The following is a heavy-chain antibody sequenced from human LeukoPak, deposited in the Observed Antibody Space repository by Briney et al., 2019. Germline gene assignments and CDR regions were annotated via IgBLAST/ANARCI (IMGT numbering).Heavy chain of an antibody. D-gene: IGHD6-19*01. CDR1: GYTFTSYY. CDR3: ARSLSPPQYSSGWYSAFDI. J-gene: IGHJ3*02. CDR2: IIPIFGTA. V-gene: IGHV1-69*13. Sequence: GASVKVSRKASGYTFTSYYMHWVRQAPGQGLEWMGGIIPIFGTANYAQKFQGRVTITADESTSTAYMELSSLRSEDTAVYYCARSLSPPQYSSGWYSAFDIWGQGTMVTVSS.